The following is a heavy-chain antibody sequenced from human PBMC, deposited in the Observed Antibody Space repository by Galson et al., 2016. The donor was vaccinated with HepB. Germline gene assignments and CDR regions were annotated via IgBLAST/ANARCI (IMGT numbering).Heavy chain of an antibody. CDR2: IWYDGSNK. CDR3: ARDGGGSSGYYLYY. J-gene: IGHJ4*02. Sequence: SLRLSCAASGFTFSSYGMHWVRQAPGKGLEWVAVIWYDGSNKYYADSVKCRFPIFRDNSKNTPELQMNSPRAEDTAVYYGARDGGGSSGYYLYYWGQGTLVTVSS. V-gene: IGHV3-33*01. D-gene: IGHD3-22*01. CDR1: GFTFSSYG.